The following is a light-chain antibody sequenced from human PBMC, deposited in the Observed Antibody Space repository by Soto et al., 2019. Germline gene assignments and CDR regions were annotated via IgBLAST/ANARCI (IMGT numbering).Light chain of an antibody. Sequence: QSALTQPPSASGSPGQSVTISCTGTSSDVGGSKYVSWYQQHPGKAPKLIIYEVSERPSGVPDRFSGSKSGNTASLTVSGLQADDEGDYYCQSYDSTLSARYVFGTGTKLTVL. CDR3: QSYDSTLSARYV. J-gene: IGLJ1*01. CDR1: SSDVGGSKY. V-gene: IGLV2-8*01. CDR2: EVS.